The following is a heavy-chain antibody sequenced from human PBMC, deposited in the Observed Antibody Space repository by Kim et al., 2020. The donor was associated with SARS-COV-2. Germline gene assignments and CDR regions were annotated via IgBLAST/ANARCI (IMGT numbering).Heavy chain of an antibody. V-gene: IGHV1-18*01. D-gene: IGHD3-3*01. Sequence: QGRVTITTDTSTSTAYMELRSLRSDDTAVYYCARDGSPINFWSGYSPFDYWGQGTLVTVSS. CDR3: ARDGSPINFWSGYSPFDY. J-gene: IGHJ4*02.